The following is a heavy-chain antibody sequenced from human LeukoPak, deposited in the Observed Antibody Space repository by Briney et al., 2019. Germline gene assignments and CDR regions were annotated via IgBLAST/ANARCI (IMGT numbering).Heavy chain of an antibody. CDR2: IKEDGTET. Sequence: GGSLRLSCAASGFMFSSNWMSWVRLAPGKGLEWVANIKEDGTETYYVDSVKGRFTISRDNSKNTLYLQMNSLRAEDTAVYYCASSIAAAGTDYWGQGTLVTVSS. V-gene: IGHV3-7*01. CDR1: GFMFSSNW. D-gene: IGHD6-13*01. J-gene: IGHJ4*02. CDR3: ASSIAAAGTDY.